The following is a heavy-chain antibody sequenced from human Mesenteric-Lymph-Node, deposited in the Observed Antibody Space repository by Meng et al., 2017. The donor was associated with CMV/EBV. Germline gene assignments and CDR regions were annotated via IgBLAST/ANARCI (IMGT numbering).Heavy chain of an antibody. V-gene: IGHV5-51*01. J-gene: IGHJ4*02. CDR3: ARLTSTVTSPLNY. Sequence: KDSVYIVPNYWIVWVRQMPGKGLEWMGIIYPGDSDTRYSPSFQGQVTISADTSISTAYLQWSSLKASDTAIYYCARLTSTVTSPLNYWGQGTLVTVSS. CDR1: VYIVPNYW. D-gene: IGHD4-17*01. CDR2: IYPGDSDT.